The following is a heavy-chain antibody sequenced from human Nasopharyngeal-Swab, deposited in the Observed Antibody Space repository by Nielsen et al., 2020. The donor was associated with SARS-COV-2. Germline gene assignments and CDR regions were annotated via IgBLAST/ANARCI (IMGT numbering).Heavy chain of an antibody. CDR1: GYTFTGYY. D-gene: IGHD1-1*01. CDR3: ARDGTRHNWNDYYYYGMDV. CDR2: INPNSGGT. Sequence: ASVKVSCKASGYTFTGYYMHWVRQAPGQGLEWMGRINPNSGGTNYAQKFQGRVTMTRDTSISTAYMELSRLRSDDMAVYYCARDGTRHNWNDYYYYGMDVWGQGTTVTVSS. V-gene: IGHV1-2*06. J-gene: IGHJ6*02.